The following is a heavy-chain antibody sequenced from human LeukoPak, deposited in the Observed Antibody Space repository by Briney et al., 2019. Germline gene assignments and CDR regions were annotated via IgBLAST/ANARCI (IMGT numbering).Heavy chain of an antibody. CDR2: IYHSGST. CDR1: GYSISSDYY. D-gene: IGHD2-21*01. V-gene: IGHV4-38-2*02. CDR3: ARQLIPYYMDV. J-gene: IGHJ6*03. Sequence: ASETLSLTCTVSGYSISSDYYWGWIRQPPGKGLEWIGSIYHSGSTYYNPSLKSRVTVSLDTSKNQFSLKLSSVTAADTAVYYCARQLIPYYMDVWGKGTTVTVSS.